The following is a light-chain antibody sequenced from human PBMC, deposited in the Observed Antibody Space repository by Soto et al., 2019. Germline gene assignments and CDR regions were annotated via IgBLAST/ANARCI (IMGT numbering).Light chain of an antibody. CDR2: DVG. CDR1: SSDVGAYNY. Sequence: QSVLTQPASVSGSPGQSIAIACTGTSSDVGAYNYVSWFQQHPGKAPKLIIYDVGSRPSGVSNRFSGSKSGNTASLTISGLLAEDEADYYCSSYTTSTTYVFGTGTKLTVL. J-gene: IGLJ1*01. V-gene: IGLV2-14*03. CDR3: SSYTTSTTYV.